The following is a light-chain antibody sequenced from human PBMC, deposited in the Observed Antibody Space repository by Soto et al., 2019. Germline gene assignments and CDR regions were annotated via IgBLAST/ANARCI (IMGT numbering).Light chain of an antibody. CDR1: QSVSSN. CDR2: GAS. J-gene: IGKJ1*01. Sequence: EIVMTQSPATLSVSPGDRATLSCRASQSVSSNLAWYQQKPGQAHRLLIYGASTRDTGIPARFRVSGSGTEIALTSRSLQSEDFAVYSWQHYHHFPRPFGQGPKVEI. CDR3: QHYHHFPRP. V-gene: IGKV3-15*01.